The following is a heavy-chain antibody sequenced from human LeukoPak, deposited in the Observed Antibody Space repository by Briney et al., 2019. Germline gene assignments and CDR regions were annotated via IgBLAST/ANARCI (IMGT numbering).Heavy chain of an antibody. V-gene: IGHV1-69*05. D-gene: IGHD5-12*01. J-gene: IGHJ6*03. CDR3: ASLDPYSGSSYFYYYYMDV. CDR1: GGTFRDYA. Sequence: ASVKVSCKASGGTFRDYAFSWVRQAPGQGLEWMGGIIPILGTSHSAERFQGRLTLTTDESTNTAYMELTSLQSEDTAVYYCASLDPYSGSSYFYYYYMDVWGKGTTVTVSS. CDR2: IIPILGTS.